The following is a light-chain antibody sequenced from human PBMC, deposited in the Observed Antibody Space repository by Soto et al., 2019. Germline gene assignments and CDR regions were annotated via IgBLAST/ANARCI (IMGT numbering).Light chain of an antibody. Sequence: EIVLTQSPGTLSLSPGERATLSCRASRSVSSVYLAWFQQRPGQAPRLLIYGASSRAPGIPDRFSGSGSGTDFTLTIRRLESEDFAVYYCQQYGTSPFTFGQGTKLEIK. CDR3: QQYGTSPFT. CDR1: RSVSSVY. CDR2: GAS. V-gene: IGKV3-20*01. J-gene: IGKJ2*01.